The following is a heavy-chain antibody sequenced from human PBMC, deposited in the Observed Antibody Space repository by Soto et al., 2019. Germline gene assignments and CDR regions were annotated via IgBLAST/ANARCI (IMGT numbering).Heavy chain of an antibody. CDR3: AKDLVVVPAAMLAFDP. CDR2: ISGSGGST. D-gene: IGHD2-2*01. J-gene: IGHJ5*02. CDR1: GFTFSSYA. V-gene: IGHV3-23*01. Sequence: PGGSLRLSCAASGFTFSSYAMSWVRQAPGKGLEWVSAISGSGGSTYYADSVKGRFTISRDNSKNTLYLQMNSLRAEDTAVYYCAKDLVVVPAAMLAFDPWGQGTLVTVSS.